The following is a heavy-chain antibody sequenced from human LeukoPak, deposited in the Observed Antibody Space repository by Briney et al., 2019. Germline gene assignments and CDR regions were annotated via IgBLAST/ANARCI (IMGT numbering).Heavy chain of an antibody. J-gene: IGHJ4*02. Sequence: SETLSLTCSVSGGSISSHYWNWIRQPPGKGLEWIGYIYYSGSTTYNPSLKSRVTISVDTSKNQFSLKLDSVTAADTAVYYCARDLSNWGFDSWGQGTLVTVSS. V-gene: IGHV4-59*11. CDR2: IYYSGST. CDR3: ARDLSNWGFDS. D-gene: IGHD7-27*01. CDR1: GGSISSHY.